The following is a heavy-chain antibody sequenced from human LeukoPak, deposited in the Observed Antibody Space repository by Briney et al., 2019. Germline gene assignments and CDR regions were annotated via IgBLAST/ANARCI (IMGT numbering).Heavy chain of an antibody. V-gene: IGHV1-8*01. Sequence: ASVKVSCKASGYTFTSYDINWVRQATGQGLEWMGWMNPNSGNTGYAQKFQGRVTMTRNTSISTAYMELSSLRSEDTAVYYCARDGRRYDIFTGYLGYYYYYYGMDVWGQGTTVTVSS. CDR2: MNPNSGNT. D-gene: IGHD3-9*01. J-gene: IGHJ6*02. CDR1: GYTFTSYD. CDR3: ARDGRRYDIFTGYLGYYYYYYGMDV.